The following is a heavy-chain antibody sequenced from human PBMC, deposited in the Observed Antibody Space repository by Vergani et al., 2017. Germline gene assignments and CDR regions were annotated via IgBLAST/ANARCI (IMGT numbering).Heavy chain of an antibody. Sequence: QITLKESGPTLVKPTQTLTLTCTFSGFSLSTSGVGVGWIRQPPGKALEWLALIYWNDDKRYSPSLKSRLTITKDTSKNQVVLTMTNMDPVDTATYYCARSYYDFWSGSVDYWGQGILVTVSS. J-gene: IGHJ4*02. CDR2: IYWNDDK. D-gene: IGHD3-3*01. CDR3: ARSYYDFWSGSVDY. CDR1: GFSLSTSGVG. V-gene: IGHV2-5*01.